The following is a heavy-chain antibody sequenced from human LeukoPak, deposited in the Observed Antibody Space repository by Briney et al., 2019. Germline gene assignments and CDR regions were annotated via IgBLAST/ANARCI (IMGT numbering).Heavy chain of an antibody. CDR2: IRSKANSYAT. CDR1: GFTFSGSA. D-gene: IGHD4-23*01. CDR3: AKDGGNGDTNEAFDI. J-gene: IGHJ3*02. Sequence: PGGSLRLSCAASGFTFSGSAMHWVRQASGKGLEWVGRIRSKANSYATAYAASVKGRFTISRDDSKNTVYLQMNSLRAEDTAVYYCAKDGGNGDTNEAFDIWGQGTMVTVSS. V-gene: IGHV3-73*01.